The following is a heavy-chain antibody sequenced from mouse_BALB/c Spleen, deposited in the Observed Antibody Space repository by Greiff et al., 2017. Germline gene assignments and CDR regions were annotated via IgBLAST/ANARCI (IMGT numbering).Heavy chain of an antibody. Sequence: EVQGVESGGGLVKPGGSLKLSCAASGFTFSSYAMSWVRQSPEKRLEWVAEISSGGSYTYYPDTVTGRFTISRDNAKNTLYLEMSSLRSEDTAMYYCARRDYGSTSFAYWGQGTLVTVSA. CDR2: ISSGGSYT. V-gene: IGHV5-9-4*01. CDR3: ARRDYGSTSFAY. D-gene: IGHD1-1*01. CDR1: GFTFSSYA. J-gene: IGHJ3*01.